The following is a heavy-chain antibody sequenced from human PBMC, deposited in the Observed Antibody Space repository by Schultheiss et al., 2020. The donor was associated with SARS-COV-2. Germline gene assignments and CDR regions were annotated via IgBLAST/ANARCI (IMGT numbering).Heavy chain of an antibody. Sequence: SETLSLTCAVYGGSFSGYYWSWIRQPPGKGLEWIGEIYHSGSTNYNPSLKSRVTISVDKSKNQFSLKLSSVTAADTAVYYCASSDYDFWSWVPYYYGMDVWGQGTTVTVSS. V-gene: IGHV4-34*01. CDR3: ASSDYDFWSWVPYYYGMDV. CDR2: IYHSGST. CDR1: GGSFSGYY. J-gene: IGHJ6*02. D-gene: IGHD3-3*01.